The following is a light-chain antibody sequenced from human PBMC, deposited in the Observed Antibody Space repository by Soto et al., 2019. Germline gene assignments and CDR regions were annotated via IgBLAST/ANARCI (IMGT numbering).Light chain of an antibody. Sequence: DIVTTQSPDSLAVSLGERATIHCQTRQSVLFSYNKKDYLAWYQQKPGQPPKLLIYWASNRAGGVPDRFSGSGSGTDFSLTISSLQADDVAVYYCQQYFSSITFGQGTRLEIK. CDR2: WAS. J-gene: IGKJ5*01. CDR1: QSVLFSYNKKDY. CDR3: QQYFSSIT. V-gene: IGKV4-1*01.